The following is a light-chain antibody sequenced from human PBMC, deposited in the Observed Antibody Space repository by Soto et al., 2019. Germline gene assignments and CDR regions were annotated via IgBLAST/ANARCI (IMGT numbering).Light chain of an antibody. J-gene: IGKJ1*01. V-gene: IGKV1-6*01. Sequence: AIQMTQSPSSLSASVGDRVTITCRASQGINTDLGWYQQKPGKAPKLLIYAAFTLRSGVPSRFSGSDSGTDFSLPISCLHPEDFATYYCLQDYYFLWTFAQGTKVEIK. CDR2: AAF. CDR3: LQDYYFLWT. CDR1: QGINTD.